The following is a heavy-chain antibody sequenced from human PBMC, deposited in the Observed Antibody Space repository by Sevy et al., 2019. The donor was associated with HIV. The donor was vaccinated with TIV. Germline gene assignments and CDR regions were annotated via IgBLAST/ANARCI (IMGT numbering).Heavy chain of an antibody. D-gene: IGHD6-13*01. CDR1: GGSISRSDYY. CDR3: ARVTWYTSSWYWFEP. CDR2: IYYSGST. V-gene: IGHV4-39*01. Sequence: SETLSLTCTVSGGSISRSDYYWGWIRQPPGKGLEWIGSIYYSGSTYYKPSLKSRVTISVDTSKNQFSLKLSSVTAADTAVYYCARVTWYTSSWYWFEPWGQGTLVTVSS. J-gene: IGHJ5*02.